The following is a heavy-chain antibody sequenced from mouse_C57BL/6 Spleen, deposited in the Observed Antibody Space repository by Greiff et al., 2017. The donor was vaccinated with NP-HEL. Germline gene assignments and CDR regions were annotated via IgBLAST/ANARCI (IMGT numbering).Heavy chain of an antibody. D-gene: IGHD2-3*01. CDR3: TTKDGSAYAD. CDR1: GFNIKDDY. CDR2: LDPENGDT. Sequence: EVQLQESGAELVRPGASVKLSCTASGFNIKDDYMHWVKQRPEQGLEWIGWLDPENGDTEYASKFQGKATITADTSSNTAYLQLSSLTSEDTAVYYCTTKDGSAYADWGQGTLGTVSA. J-gene: IGHJ3*01. V-gene: IGHV14-4*01.